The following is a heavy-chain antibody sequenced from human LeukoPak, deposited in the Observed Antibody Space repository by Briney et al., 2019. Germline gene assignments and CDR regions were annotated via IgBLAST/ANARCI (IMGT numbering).Heavy chain of an antibody. CDR3: ARLSGYDWESFYDY. CDR2: IYHTEST. V-gene: IGHV4-38-2*02. Sequence: SETLSLTCSVSNFSISSGYYWGWIRQSPGKGLEWIGSIYHTESTYYNPSLKSRVTISVDTSKNQFSLRLRSVTAADTAMYYCARLSGYDWESFYDYWGQGTLVTVSS. CDR1: NFSISSGYY. J-gene: IGHJ4*02. D-gene: IGHD5-12*01.